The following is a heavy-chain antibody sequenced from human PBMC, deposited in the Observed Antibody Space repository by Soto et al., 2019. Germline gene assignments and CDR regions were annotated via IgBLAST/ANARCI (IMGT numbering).Heavy chain of an antibody. V-gene: IGHV3-33*01. CDR1: GFTFSGYG. D-gene: IGHD4-17*01. CDR3: ARGPSYSDSYFDY. J-gene: IGHJ4*02. Sequence: GGSLRLSCAAAGFTFSGYGMHWVRQAPGKGLEWVAVIWYDGSNKYYADSVKGRFTISRDNSKNTVYLQMNSLRLEDTAVYYCARGPSYSDSYFDYWGQGTLVTVSS. CDR2: IWYDGSNK.